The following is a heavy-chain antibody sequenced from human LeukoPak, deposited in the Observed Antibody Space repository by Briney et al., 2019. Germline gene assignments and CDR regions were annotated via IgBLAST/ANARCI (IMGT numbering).Heavy chain of an antibody. D-gene: IGHD3-10*01. J-gene: IGHJ4*02. CDR1: GYTFTSYG. CDR3: ARAGRWFGELFVDY. V-gene: IGHV1-18*01. Sequence: ASVTVSCKASGYTFTSYGISWVRQAPGQGLEWMGWISAYNGNTNYAQKLQGRVTMTTDTSTSTAYMELRSLRSDDTAVYYCARAGRWFGELFVDYWGQGTLVTVSS. CDR2: ISAYNGNT.